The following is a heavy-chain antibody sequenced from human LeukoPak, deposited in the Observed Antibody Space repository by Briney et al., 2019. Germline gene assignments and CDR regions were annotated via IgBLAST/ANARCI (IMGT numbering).Heavy chain of an antibody. Sequence: RPSETLSLTCTVSGRSINSYYWSWVRQPPGKGLEWIGYIFYSGSTSYIPSRQSRITMSVDTSTNQFSMKLTAVTAADSAVYYCARHRGAYSDFDFWGQGTLVTVSS. CDR3: ARHRGAYSDFDF. J-gene: IGHJ4*02. V-gene: IGHV4-59*08. CDR2: IFYSGST. CDR1: GRSINSYY. D-gene: IGHD2-21*01.